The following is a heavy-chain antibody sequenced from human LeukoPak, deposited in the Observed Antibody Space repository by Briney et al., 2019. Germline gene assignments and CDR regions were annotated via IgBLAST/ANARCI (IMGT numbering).Heavy chain of an antibody. CDR1: GGSFSGYY. V-gene: IGHV4-34*01. J-gene: IGHJ5*02. CDR3: ARDSGTTGEVKFDP. Sequence: PSETLSLTCAVYGGSFSGYYWTWIRQPPGKGLEWIGEINHSGSTNYNPSLKSRVTISVDTSKNQFSLKLSSVTAADTAVYYCARDSGTTGEVKFDPWGQGTLVTVSS. D-gene: IGHD3-10*01. CDR2: INHSGST.